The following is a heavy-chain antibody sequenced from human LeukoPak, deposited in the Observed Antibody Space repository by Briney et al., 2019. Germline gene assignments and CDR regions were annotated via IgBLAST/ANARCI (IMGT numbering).Heavy chain of an antibody. J-gene: IGHJ3*02. V-gene: IGHV4-59*01. Sequence: SETLSLTCTVSGGSISSYYWSWIRQLPGKGLEWIGYIYYSGSTNYNPSLKSRVTISVDTSKNQFSLKLSSVTAADTAVYYCAKDLFDSSGLMVWDAFDIWGQGTMVTVSS. CDR2: IYYSGST. CDR3: AKDLFDSSGLMVWDAFDI. CDR1: GGSISSYY. D-gene: IGHD3-22*01.